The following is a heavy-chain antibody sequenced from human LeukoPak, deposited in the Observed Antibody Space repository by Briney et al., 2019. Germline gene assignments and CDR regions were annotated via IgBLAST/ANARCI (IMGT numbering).Heavy chain of an antibody. CDR3: ARNRHDYGDYFDY. V-gene: IGHV4-39*07. Sequence: PSETLSLTCTVSGGSISSSSYYWGWIRQPPGKGLEWIGSIYYSGSTYYNPSLESRVTISVDTSKNQFSLKLTSVTAADTAVYYCARNRHDYGDYFDYWGQGTLVTVSS. CDR1: GGSISSSSYY. CDR2: IYYSGST. D-gene: IGHD4-17*01. J-gene: IGHJ4*02.